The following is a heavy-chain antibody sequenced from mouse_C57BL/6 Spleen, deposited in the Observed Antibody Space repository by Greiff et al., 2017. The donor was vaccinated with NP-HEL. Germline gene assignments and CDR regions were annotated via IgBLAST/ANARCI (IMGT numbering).Heavy chain of an antibody. CDR1: GYTFTSYW. V-gene: IGHV1-50*01. J-gene: IGHJ2*01. CDR2: IDPSDSYT. CDR3: ASSGPFDY. Sequence: QVQLQQPGAELVKPGASVKLSCKASGYTFTSYWMQWVKQRPGPGLEWIGEIDPSDSYTNYNQKFKGKATLTVDTSSSTAYMQLSSLTSEDSAVYYCASSGPFDYWGQGTTLTVSS. D-gene: IGHD3-2*02.